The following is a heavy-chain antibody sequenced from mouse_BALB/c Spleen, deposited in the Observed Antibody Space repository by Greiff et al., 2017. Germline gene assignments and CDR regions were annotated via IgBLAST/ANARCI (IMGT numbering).Heavy chain of an antibody. CDR1: GFTFTSYA. Sequence: EVHLVESGGGLVKPGGSLKLSCAASGFTFTSYAMSWVRQTPEKRLEWVASISSGGSTYYPDSVKGRFTISRDNARNILYLQMNSLRSEDTAMYYCARGGAMDYWGQGTSVTVSS. J-gene: IGHJ4*01. V-gene: IGHV5-6-5*01. CDR3: ARGGAMDY. CDR2: ISSGGST.